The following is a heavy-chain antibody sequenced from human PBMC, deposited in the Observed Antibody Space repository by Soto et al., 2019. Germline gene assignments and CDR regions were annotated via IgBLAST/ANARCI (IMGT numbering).Heavy chain of an antibody. CDR2: ITSDGKSK. CDR1: GFNFSNHW. D-gene: IGHD1-26*01. Sequence: GGSLRLSCAASGFNFSNHWMHWVRQRPAEGLVWVSRITSDGKSKAYAESVKGRFAISRDNAKNTLYLQMNGLTAEDTAVYYCALCGSHNKYYYYGVDVWGQGTTVTAP. CDR3: ALCGSHNKYYYYGVDV. J-gene: IGHJ6*02. V-gene: IGHV3-74*01.